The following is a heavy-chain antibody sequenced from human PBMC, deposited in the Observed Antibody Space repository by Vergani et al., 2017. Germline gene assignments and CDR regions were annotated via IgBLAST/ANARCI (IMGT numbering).Heavy chain of an antibody. V-gene: IGHV4-34*01. Sequence: QVQLQQWGAGLLKPSETLSLTCAVYGGSFSGYYWSWIRQPPGKGLEWIGEINHSGSTNYNPSLKSRVTISVDTSKNQFSLKLSSVTAADTAVYYCARGRSLVQPRYYYYYYYMDVWGKGTTVTVSS. CDR2: INHSGST. CDR1: GGSFSGYY. CDR3: ARGRSLVQPRYYYYYYYMDV. D-gene: IGHD2-2*01. J-gene: IGHJ6*03.